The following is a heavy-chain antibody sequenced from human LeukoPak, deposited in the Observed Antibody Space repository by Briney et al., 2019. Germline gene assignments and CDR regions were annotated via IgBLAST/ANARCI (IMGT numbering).Heavy chain of an antibody. Sequence: GGSLRLSCAASGFTFSDYYMSWIRQAPGKGLEWVSTISGTGSSTYYADSAKGRFTISRDNSKDTLFLQLNSLTAADTAMYFCAKASVAIPQYCNSWGQGTLVTVSS. CDR2: ISGTGSST. CDR3: AKASVAIPQYCNS. J-gene: IGHJ5*02. D-gene: IGHD2-2*02. CDR1: GFTFSDYY. V-gene: IGHV3-23*01.